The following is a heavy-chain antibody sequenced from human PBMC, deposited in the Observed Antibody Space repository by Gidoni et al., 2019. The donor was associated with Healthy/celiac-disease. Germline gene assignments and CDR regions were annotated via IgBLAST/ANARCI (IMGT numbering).Heavy chain of an antibody. CDR1: GGSISRGGYY. V-gene: IGHV4-31*03. Sequence: QVQLQESCPGVVKPSQTLSTSCTVPGGSISRGGYYWSWIRQHPGKGLEWFGYIYYSGGTYYNPSLQRRVTISVDTSKTQCYLKLRSVTAADKAVYYCARVTTKDYYDSSGYYLDWGQGTLVTVSS. D-gene: IGHD3-22*01. CDR2: IYYSGGT. CDR3: ARVTTKDYYDSSGYYLD. J-gene: IGHJ4*01.